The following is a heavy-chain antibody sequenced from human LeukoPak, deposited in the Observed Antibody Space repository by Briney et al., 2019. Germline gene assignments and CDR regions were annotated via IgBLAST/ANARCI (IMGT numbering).Heavy chain of an antibody. J-gene: IGHJ6*02. D-gene: IGHD3-3*01. CDR3: AREGAGDFWSGYYSGYGMDV. V-gene: IGHV1-18*01. Sequence: ASVKVSCKASGYTFTSYGIRWVRQAPGQGLEWMGWISAYNGNTNYAQKLQGRVTMTTDTSTSTAYMELRSLRSDDTAVYYCAREGAGDFWSGYYSGYGMDVWGQGTTVTVSS. CDR1: GYTFTSYG. CDR2: ISAYNGNT.